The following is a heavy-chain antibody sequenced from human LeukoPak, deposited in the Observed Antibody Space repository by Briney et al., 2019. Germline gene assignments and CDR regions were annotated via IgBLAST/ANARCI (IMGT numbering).Heavy chain of an antibody. CDR2: IYYSGST. CDR1: GGSISGSISSYY. V-gene: IGHV4-61*01. CDR3: ARGDIVATIVY. J-gene: IGHJ4*02. D-gene: IGHD5-12*01. Sequence: SETLSLTCTVSGGSISGSISSYYWNWIRQPPGKGLEWIGYIYYSGSTNYNPSLKSRVTISVDTSKNQFSLKMTSVTAADTAVYYCARGDIVATIVYWGQGTLVTVSS.